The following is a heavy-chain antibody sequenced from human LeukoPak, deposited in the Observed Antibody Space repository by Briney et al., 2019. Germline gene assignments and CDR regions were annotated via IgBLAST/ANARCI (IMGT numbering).Heavy chain of an antibody. V-gene: IGHV1-69*05. CDR3: ALSSPYSSGWYPYFRH. J-gene: IGHJ1*01. CDR1: GGTFSSYA. D-gene: IGHD6-19*01. CDR2: IIPIFGTA. Sequence: ASVKVSCKASGGTFSSYAISWVRQAPGQGLEWMGRIIPIFGTANYAQKFQGRVTITTDESTSTAYMELSSLRSEDTAVYYCALSSPYSSGWYPYFRHWGQGTLVTVSS.